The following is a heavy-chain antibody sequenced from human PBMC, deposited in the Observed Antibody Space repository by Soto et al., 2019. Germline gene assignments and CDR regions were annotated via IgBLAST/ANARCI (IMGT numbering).Heavy chain of an antibody. J-gene: IGHJ6*02. CDR3: AREEGFWSAQYYYYGMDV. Sequence: PSETLSLTCAVSGYSISSGYYWGWIRQPPGKGLEWIGSIYHSGSTYYNPPLKSRVTISVDTSKNQFSLKLSSVTAADTAVYYCAREEGFWSAQYYYYGMDVWGQGTTVTVSS. CDR1: GYSISSGYY. CDR2: IYHSGST. V-gene: IGHV4-38-2*02. D-gene: IGHD3-3*01.